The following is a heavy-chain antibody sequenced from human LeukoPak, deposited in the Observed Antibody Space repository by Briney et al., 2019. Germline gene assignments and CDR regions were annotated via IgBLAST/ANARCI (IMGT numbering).Heavy chain of an antibody. Sequence: PGGSLRLSCAASGFTFSSYSMNWVRQAPGKGLEWVSSIGSSGRYIYFADSMKGRFTISRDNAKNSVSLQMNSLRGEDTAVYYCAKSLTPDRDWFDSWGQGTLVIVSS. D-gene: IGHD4/OR15-4a*01. V-gene: IGHV3-21*01. CDR1: GFTFSSYS. J-gene: IGHJ5*01. CDR3: AKSLTPDRDWFDS. CDR2: IGSSGRYI.